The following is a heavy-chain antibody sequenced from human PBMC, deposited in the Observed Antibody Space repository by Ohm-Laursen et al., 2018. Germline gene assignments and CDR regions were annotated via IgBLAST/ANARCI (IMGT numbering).Heavy chain of an antibody. V-gene: IGHV4-34*01. Sequence: PGTLSLTCGVYGGSLSGYYWTWIRQSPGRGLEWIGEINRSAIIKYNPSLWSRLTISADTSKNQFSLKVTSVTAADTAVYYCSRGGHSGYDFWYFDLWGRGTLVTVSS. CDR1: GGSLSGYY. CDR2: INRSAII. CDR3: SRGGHSGYDFWYFDL. D-gene: IGHD5-12*01. J-gene: IGHJ2*01.